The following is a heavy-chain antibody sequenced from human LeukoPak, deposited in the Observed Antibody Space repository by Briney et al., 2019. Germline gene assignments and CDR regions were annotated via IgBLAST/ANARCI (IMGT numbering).Heavy chain of an antibody. D-gene: IGHD5-18*01. CDR3: ARVDTYSYGYDY. CDR1: GFTVSSNH. Sequence: PGGSLRLSCAASGFTVSSNHMSWVRQAPGKGLEWVSVIYSGGNTYYADSVKGRFTTSRDNSKNTLYLQMNSLRAEDTAVYYCARVDTYSYGYDYWGQGTLVTVSS. V-gene: IGHV3-53*01. CDR2: IYSGGNT. J-gene: IGHJ4*02.